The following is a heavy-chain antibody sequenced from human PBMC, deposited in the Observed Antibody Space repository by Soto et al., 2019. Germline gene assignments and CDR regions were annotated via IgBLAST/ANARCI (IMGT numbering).Heavy chain of an antibody. CDR1: GGTFSSYA. V-gene: IGHV1-69*13. J-gene: IGHJ4*02. Sequence: WASVKVSCKASGGTFSSYAISWVRQAPGQGLEWMGGIIPIFGTANYAQKFQGRVTITADESTSTAYMELSSLRSEDTAVYYCARREYDFWSGYYGAYFDYWGQGTLVTVSS. CDR2: IIPIFGTA. D-gene: IGHD3-3*01. CDR3: ARREYDFWSGYYGAYFDY.